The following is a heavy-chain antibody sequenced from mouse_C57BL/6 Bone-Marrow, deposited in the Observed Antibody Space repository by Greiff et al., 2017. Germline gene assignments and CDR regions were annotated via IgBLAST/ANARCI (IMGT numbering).Heavy chain of an antibody. CDR3: ARDLYYYAMDY. CDR1: GYAFSSYW. V-gene: IGHV1-80*01. Sequence: LQESGAELVKPGASVKISCKASGYAFSSYWMNWVKQRPGKGLEWIGQIYPGDGDTNYNGKFKGKATLTADKSSSTAYMQLSSLTSEDSAVYFCARDLYYYAMDYWGQGTSVTVSS. J-gene: IGHJ4*01. CDR2: IYPGDGDT.